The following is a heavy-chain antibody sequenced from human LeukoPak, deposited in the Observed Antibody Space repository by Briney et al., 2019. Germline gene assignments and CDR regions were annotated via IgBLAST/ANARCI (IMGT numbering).Heavy chain of an antibody. CDR2: VSSDGRNT. D-gene: IGHD4-23*01. CDR1: GFTFSRYW. J-gene: IGHJ4*02. Sequence: GGSLRLSCAASGFTFSRYWMHWVRQAPGKGLVWVSRVSSDGRNTIYADSVKGRFTVSRDNAKNTLYVQMNSLRAEDTAVYYCARDLGGSGPTPIDYWGLGNLVTVSS. V-gene: IGHV3-74*01. CDR3: ARDLGGSGPTPIDY.